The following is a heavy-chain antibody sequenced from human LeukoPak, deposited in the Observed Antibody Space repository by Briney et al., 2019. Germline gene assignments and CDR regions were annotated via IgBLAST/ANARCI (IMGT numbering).Heavy chain of an antibody. CDR2: IYSGGST. J-gene: IGHJ4*02. CDR3: ARQGVCTNGVCYTTFDY. V-gene: IGHV3-53*01. D-gene: IGHD2-8*01. Sequence: GGSLRLSCAASGFTVISNYMSWVRQAPGKGLEWVSAIYSGGSTYYADSVRGRFAISRDNSRNTLYLQMTSLRAEDTAVYYCARQGVCTNGVCYTTFDYWGQGTLVTVSS. CDR1: GFTVISNY.